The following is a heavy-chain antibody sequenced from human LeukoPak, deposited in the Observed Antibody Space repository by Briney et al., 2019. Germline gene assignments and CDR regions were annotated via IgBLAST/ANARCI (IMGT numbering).Heavy chain of an antibody. CDR2: ISSSSSYI. Sequence: GGSLRLSCAASGFTFSTYSMNWVRQAPGKGLEWVSSISSSSSYIYYADSLKGRFTISRDNAKNSLYLQMNSLRAEDTAVYYCAKWDSSGFWSGYTYYFDYWGQGTLVTVSS. V-gene: IGHV3-21*01. J-gene: IGHJ4*02. D-gene: IGHD3-3*01. CDR3: AKWDSSGFWSGYTYYFDY. CDR1: GFTFSTYS.